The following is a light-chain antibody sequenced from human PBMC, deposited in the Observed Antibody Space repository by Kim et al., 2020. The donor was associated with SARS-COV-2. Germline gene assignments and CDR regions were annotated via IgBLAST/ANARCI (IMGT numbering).Light chain of an antibody. J-gene: IGLJ2*01. CDR2: GKN. Sequence: VALGQHVRSVCQGDSLSSYYATWYQQTPGQAPTVVIYGKNNRPSGLPDRFSGSSSGNTASLTITGTQAGDEAVYYCNSRDSNDNVVFGGGTQLTVL. CDR3: NSRDSNDNVV. V-gene: IGLV3-19*01. CDR1: SLSSYY.